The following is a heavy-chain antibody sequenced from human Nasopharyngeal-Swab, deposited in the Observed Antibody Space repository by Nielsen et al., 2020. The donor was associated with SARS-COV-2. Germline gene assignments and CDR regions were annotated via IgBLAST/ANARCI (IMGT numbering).Heavy chain of an antibody. V-gene: IGHV4-59*01. J-gene: IGHJ6*02. D-gene: IGHD6-6*01. CDR3: ARGRGVAARRDYYYYGMDV. CDR2: IYYSGST. Sequence: WSRQCPGKGLEWVGEIYYSGSTNYNPSLKSRVTISVDTSKNQFSLKLSSVTAADTAVYYCARGRGVAARRDYYYYGMDVWGQGTTVTVSS.